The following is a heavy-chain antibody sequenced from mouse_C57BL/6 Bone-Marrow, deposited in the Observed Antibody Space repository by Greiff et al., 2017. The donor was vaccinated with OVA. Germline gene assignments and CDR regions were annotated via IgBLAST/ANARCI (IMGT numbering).Heavy chain of an antibody. CDR2: ISYSGST. V-gene: IGHV3-1*01. J-gene: IGHJ1*03. D-gene: IGHD2-1*01. CDR1: GYSITSGYD. CDR3: ARGGYGNYDWYFDV. Sequence: DVQLQESGPGMVKPSQSLSLTCTVTGYSITSGYDWHWIRHFPGNKLEWMGYISYSGSTNYNPSLKSRISITHDTSKNHFFLKLNSVTTEDTATYYCARGGYGNYDWYFDVWGTGTTVTVSS.